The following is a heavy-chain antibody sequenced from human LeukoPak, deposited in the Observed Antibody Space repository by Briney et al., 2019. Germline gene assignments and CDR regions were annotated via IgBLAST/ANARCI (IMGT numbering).Heavy chain of an antibody. CDR1: GFTFDDYA. D-gene: IGHD5-18*01. Sequence: PGGSLRLSCAASGFTFDDYAMHWVRQAPGKGLEWVSGISWNSGSIGYADSVKGRFTISRDNAKNSLYLQMNSLRAEDMALYYCATDNGMGYSYDSAFDIWGQGTMVTVSS. V-gene: IGHV3-9*03. J-gene: IGHJ3*02. CDR2: ISWNSGSI. CDR3: ATDNGMGYSYDSAFDI.